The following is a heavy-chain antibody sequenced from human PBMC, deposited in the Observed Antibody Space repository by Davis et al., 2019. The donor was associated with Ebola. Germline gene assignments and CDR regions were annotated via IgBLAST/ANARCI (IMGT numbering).Heavy chain of an antibody. Sequence: AASVKVSCKASGYTFTSYGISWVRQAPGQGLEWMGRIIPILGIANYAPKLQGRVTMTTDTSPSTASMELSSLRSEDTAVYYCARGPSYYDFWSGWYYFDYWGQGTLVTVSS. J-gene: IGHJ4*02. CDR2: IIPILGIA. V-gene: IGHV1-18*01. CDR3: ARGPSYYDFWSGWYYFDY. CDR1: GYTFTSYG. D-gene: IGHD3-3*01.